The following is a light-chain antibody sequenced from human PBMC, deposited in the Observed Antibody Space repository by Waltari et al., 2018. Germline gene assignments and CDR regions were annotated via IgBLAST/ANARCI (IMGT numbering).Light chain of an antibody. CDR1: SSDVGGYHY. CDR3: CSYAGSITFWV. V-gene: IGLV2-11*01. CDR2: DVT. Sequence: QSALTQPRPVSGSPGPSVTISCTGTSSDVGGYHYVPWYQPHPGKAPKLIIYDVTKRPSGVPDRFSASKSDNTASLTISGLQAEDEADYYCCSYAGSITFWVFGGGTKLTVL. J-gene: IGLJ3*02.